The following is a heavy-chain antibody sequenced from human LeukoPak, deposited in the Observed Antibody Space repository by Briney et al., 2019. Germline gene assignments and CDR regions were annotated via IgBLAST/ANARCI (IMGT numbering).Heavy chain of an antibody. V-gene: IGHV1-8*02. CDR1: GYTFTSYG. J-gene: IGHJ4*02. D-gene: IGHD5-12*01. CDR3: ARGPWEIVEEDY. Sequence: AASVKVSCKASGYTFTSYGISWVRQAPGQGLEWMGWMNPNSGNTGYAQKFQGRVTMTRNTSISTAYMELSSLRSEDTAVYYCARGPWEIVEEDYWGQGTLVTVSS. CDR2: MNPNSGNT.